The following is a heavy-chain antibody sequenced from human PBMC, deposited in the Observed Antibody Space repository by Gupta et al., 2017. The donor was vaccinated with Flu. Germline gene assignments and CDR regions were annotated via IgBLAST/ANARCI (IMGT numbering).Heavy chain of an antibody. D-gene: IGHD5-18*01. Sequence: QVQLQQWGAGLLKPSETLSLTCAVYGGSFSGYYWSWIRQPPGKGLEWIGEINHSGSPNYNPSLKSQVTISVDTSKNQFSLKLSSVTAADTAVYYCASVELATARLFDYWGQGTLGTVS. CDR3: ASVELATARLFDY. CDR2: INHSGSP. J-gene: IGHJ4*02. CDR1: GGSFSGYY. V-gene: IGHV4-34*01.